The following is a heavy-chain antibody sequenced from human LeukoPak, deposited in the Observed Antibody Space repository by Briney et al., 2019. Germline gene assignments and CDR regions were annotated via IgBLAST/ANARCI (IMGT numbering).Heavy chain of an antibody. CDR2: ISAYNGNT. J-gene: IGHJ4*02. CDR3: ARDLGDSYYYDSSGLYSYFDY. Sequence: ASVKVSCKASGYTFTSYGISWVRQAPGQGLEWMGWISAYNGNTNYAQKLQGRVTMTTDTSTSTAYMELRSLRSDDTAVYYCARDLGDSYYYDSSGLYSYFDYWGQGTLVTVSS. V-gene: IGHV1-18*01. D-gene: IGHD3-22*01. CDR1: GYTFTSYG.